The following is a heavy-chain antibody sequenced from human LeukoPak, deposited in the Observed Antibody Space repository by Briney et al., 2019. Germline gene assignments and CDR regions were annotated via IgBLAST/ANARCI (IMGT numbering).Heavy chain of an antibody. CDR2: ISLSSSTI. J-gene: IGHJ4*02. CDR1: GVTLSSYS. V-gene: IGHV3-48*04. Sequence: PGGSLRLSCAASGVTLSSYSINWVRQAPGKGLEWVSYISLSSSTIYYADSVKGRLTISRDNAKNSLFLQMNSLRAEDTAVYYCLMYYYDSSAYPYWGQGTLVTVSS. CDR3: LMYYYDSSAYPY. D-gene: IGHD3-22*01.